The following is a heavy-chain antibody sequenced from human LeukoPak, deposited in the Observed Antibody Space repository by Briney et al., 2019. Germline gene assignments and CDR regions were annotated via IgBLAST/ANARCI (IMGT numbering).Heavy chain of an antibody. CDR1: GYTFKDYY. D-gene: IGHD4-11*01. Sequence: ASLKVSCKVSGYTFKDYYMNWVRQAPGQGLEWMGWINPNSGATKFAQKFQGRITLTRDTSINIASMELTRLRSDDTAIYYCAREGPLTTEMGDYYTLDVWGQGTTVIVSS. V-gene: IGHV1-2*02. J-gene: IGHJ6*02. CDR3: AREGPLTTEMGDYYTLDV. CDR2: INPNSGAT.